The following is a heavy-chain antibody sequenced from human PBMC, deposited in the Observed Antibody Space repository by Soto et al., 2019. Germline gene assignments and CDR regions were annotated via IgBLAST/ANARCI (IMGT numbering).Heavy chain of an antibody. Sequence: LRLSCAASGFTFSSYGMHWVRQAPGKGLEWVSSINTFGSNIYYADSVKGRFTISRDNAENSLYLQMNSLRAEDTGLYYCARDQDYYDLYYHGMDVWGQGTTVTVSS. V-gene: IGHV3-21*01. CDR2: INTFGSNI. CDR3: ARDQDYYDLYYHGMDV. D-gene: IGHD3-22*01. J-gene: IGHJ6*02. CDR1: GFTFSSYG.